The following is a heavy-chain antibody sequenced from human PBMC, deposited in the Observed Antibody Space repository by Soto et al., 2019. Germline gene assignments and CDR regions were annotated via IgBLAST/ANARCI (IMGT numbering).Heavy chain of an antibody. CDR3: ARALTTKVTTSGY. D-gene: IGHD4-17*01. Sequence: QVQLVESGGGVVQPGRSLRLSCAASGLTFSSYAMHWVRQAPGKGLEWVAVISNDGSSYYYADSVKGRFTISRDNSKNTIYLKMNSLRAEDTVVYYCARALTTKVTTSGYWGQGTLVTVSS. V-gene: IGHV3-30-3*01. CDR2: ISNDGSSY. CDR1: GLTFSSYA. J-gene: IGHJ4*02.